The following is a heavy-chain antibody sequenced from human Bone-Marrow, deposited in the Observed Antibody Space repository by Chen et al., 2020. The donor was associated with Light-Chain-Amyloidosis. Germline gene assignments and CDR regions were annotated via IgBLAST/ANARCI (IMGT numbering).Heavy chain of an antibody. Sequence: EVQLVESGGGLVKSGGSLRLSCAASGFRFTGAWMNWVRQAPGQGLEWVSAISGSGGSTYYADSVKGRFTISRDNSKNTLYLQMNSLRAEDTAVYYCAKDLGPKGGYDYYWGQGTLVTVSS. CDR1: GFRFTGAW. D-gene: IGHD5-12*01. CDR2: ISGSGGST. CDR3: AKDLGPKGGYDYY. J-gene: IGHJ4*02. V-gene: IGHV3-23*04.